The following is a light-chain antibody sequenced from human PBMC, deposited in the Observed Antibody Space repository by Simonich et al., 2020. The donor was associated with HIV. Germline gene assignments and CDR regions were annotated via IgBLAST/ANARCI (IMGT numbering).Light chain of an antibody. CDR3: QQRSNWPL. Sequence: EIVLTQSPATLSLPPGERATLPCRASQSVSSYLAWYQQKPGQAPRLLIHDASNRAPGIPARYSGSGSGTDFTLTISRLEPEDFAVYYCQQRSNWPLFGQGTKLEIK. V-gene: IGKV3-11*01. J-gene: IGKJ2*01. CDR2: DAS. CDR1: QSVSSY.